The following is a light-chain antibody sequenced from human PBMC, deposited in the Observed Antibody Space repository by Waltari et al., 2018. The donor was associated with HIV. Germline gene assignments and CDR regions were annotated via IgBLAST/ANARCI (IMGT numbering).Light chain of an antibody. Sequence: DIQMTQSPSSLSASVGDRVTITCQASQDISNYLNWYQQKPGKAPKLLIYDASNLETGVPSRFSGSGSGTDFTFTISSLQPEDIATYYCQQFLFGPGTKVDIK. CDR3: QQFL. V-gene: IGKV1-33*01. J-gene: IGKJ3*01. CDR1: QDISNY. CDR2: DAS.